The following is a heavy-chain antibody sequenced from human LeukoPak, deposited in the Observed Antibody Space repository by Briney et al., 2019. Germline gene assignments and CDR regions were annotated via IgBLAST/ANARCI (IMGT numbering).Heavy chain of an antibody. D-gene: IGHD2-15*01. Sequence: GGSLRLSCAVSGFTLSSYWMTWVRQAPGKGLEWVSSIKQDGSETYYVDSLKGRFTISRDNANNSLDLQMNCLRAEATAVYYCARDGGYCSGGTCYSTHWGQGTLVTVSS. CDR1: GFTLSSYW. V-gene: IGHV3-7*03. CDR3: ARDGGYCSGGTCYSTH. CDR2: IKQDGSET. J-gene: IGHJ4*02.